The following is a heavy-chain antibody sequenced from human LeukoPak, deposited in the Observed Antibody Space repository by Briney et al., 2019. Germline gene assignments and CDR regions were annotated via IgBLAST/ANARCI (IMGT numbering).Heavy chain of an antibody. CDR3: ARSLISEHHMITFHSVKRVVRQFDY. CDR2: IKQDGSEK. CDR1: GFTFSSYW. V-gene: IGHV3-7*01. D-gene: IGHD3-16*01. J-gene: IGHJ4*02. Sequence: GGSLRLSCAASGFTFSSYWMSWVRQAPGKGLEWVANIKQDGSEKYYVDSVKGRFTISRDNAKNSLYLQMNSLRAEDTAVYYCARSLISEHHMITFHSVKRVVRQFDYWGQGTLVTVSS.